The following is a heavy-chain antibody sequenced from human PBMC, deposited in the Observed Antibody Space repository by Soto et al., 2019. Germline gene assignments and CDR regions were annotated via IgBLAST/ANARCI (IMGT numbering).Heavy chain of an antibody. CDR1: GGSISSYY. V-gene: IGHV4-59*01. Sequence: SETLMLTGTGSGGSISSYYRSWIGQPPGKGLEWIGYIYYSGSTNYNPSLKSRVTISVDTSKNQFSLKLSSVTAADTAVYYCARFRRLRYSLCDMDVWGQGTTVTVS. J-gene: IGHJ6*02. CDR2: IYYSGST. CDR3: ARFRRLRYSLCDMDV. D-gene: IGHD2-15*01.